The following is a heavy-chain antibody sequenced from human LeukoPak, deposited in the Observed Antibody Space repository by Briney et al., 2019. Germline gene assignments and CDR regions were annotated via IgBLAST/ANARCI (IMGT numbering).Heavy chain of an antibody. V-gene: IGHV1-18*01. J-gene: IGHJ5*02. CDR1: GYTFTSYG. CDR2: ISAYNGNT. D-gene: IGHD2-2*02. Sequence: ASVKVSCKASGYTFTSYGISWVRQAPGQGLEWMGWISAYNGNTNYAQKLQGRVTMTTDTSTSTAYMELRSLRSDDTAVYYCARVDIVVVPAAIATGWFDPWGREPWSPSPQ. CDR3: ARVDIVVVPAAIATGWFDP.